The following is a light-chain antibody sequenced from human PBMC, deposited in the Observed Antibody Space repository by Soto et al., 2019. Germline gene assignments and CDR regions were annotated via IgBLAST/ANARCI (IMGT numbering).Light chain of an antibody. CDR1: SSDVGGYNY. J-gene: IGLJ1*01. V-gene: IGLV2-14*01. CDR2: EVS. Sequence: QSVLTQPASVSGSPGQSITISCTVTSSDVGGYNYVSWYQHHPGKAPKFMISEVSNRPSGVSNRFSASKSGNTASLTISGLQGEDEADYYCSSYTSSNTLVFGTGTKVTVL. CDR3: SSYTSSNTLV.